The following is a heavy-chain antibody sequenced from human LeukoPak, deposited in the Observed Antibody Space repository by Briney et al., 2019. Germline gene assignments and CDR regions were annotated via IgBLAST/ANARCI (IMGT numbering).Heavy chain of an antibody. CDR1: GFTFRSYE. J-gene: IGHJ4*02. V-gene: IGHV3-48*03. CDR2: IDSSGTTI. Sequence: GGSLRLSCAASGFTFRSYEMIWVRHPPGKGLERVSYIDSSGTTISYADSVRGRFTISRDNAKNSLYLQMSSLRAEDTAVYYCAREQTYGDYFDYWGQGTLVTVSS. CDR3: AREQTYGDYFDY. D-gene: IGHD4-17*01.